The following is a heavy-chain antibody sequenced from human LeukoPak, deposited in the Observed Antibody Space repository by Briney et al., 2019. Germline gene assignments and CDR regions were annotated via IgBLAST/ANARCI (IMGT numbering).Heavy chain of an antibody. J-gene: IGHJ4*02. CDR2: INSDGSST. CDR3: ARKRTGSFDY. V-gene: IGHV3-74*01. CDR1: GFTFSSCW. D-gene: IGHD1-14*01. Sequence: PGGSLRLSCAASGFTFSSCWMHWVRQAPGKGLVRVSRINSDGSSTSYADSVKGRFTISRDNAKNTLYLQMNSLRAEDTAVYYCARKRTGSFDYWGQGTLVTVSS.